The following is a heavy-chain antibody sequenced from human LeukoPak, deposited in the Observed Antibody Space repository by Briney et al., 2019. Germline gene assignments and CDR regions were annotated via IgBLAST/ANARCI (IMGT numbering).Heavy chain of an antibody. CDR1: GFTFSSYS. Sequence: GGSLRLSCVASGFTFSSYSMNWVRQAPGKGLEWVSCISSTSRYIYYADSVKGRFTISRDNAKNSVYLQINSLRAEDTAVYYCARAVAADDFSPGYWGQGTLVTVSS. D-gene: IGHD3/OR15-3a*01. CDR3: ARAVAADDFSPGY. CDR2: ISSTSRYI. J-gene: IGHJ4*02. V-gene: IGHV3-21*01.